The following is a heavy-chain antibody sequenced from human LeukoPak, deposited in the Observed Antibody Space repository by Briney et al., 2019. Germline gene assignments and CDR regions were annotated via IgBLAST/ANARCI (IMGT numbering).Heavy chain of an antibody. D-gene: IGHD1-26*01. CDR2: ISAYNGNT. CDR1: GYTFTSYG. CDR3: ARDYSGTYYGGQDY. J-gene: IGHJ4*02. Sequence: ASVKVSCKASGYTFTSYGISWVRQAPGQGREWMGWISAYNGNTNYAEKFQGRVTMTRDTSISTAYMELSRLTSDDTAVYYCARDYSGTYYGGQDYWGQGTLVTVSS. V-gene: IGHV1-18*01.